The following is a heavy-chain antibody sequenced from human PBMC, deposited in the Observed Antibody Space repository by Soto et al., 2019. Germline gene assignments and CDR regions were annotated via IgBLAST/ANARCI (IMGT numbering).Heavy chain of an antibody. Sequence: QVQLVESGGGVVQPGRSLRLSCAASGFTFSSYAMHWVRQAPGKGLEWVAVISYDGSNKYYADSVKGRFTISRDNSKNPLYLQMNSLRAEDTAVYYCARVDRRDGYNEFDYWGQGTLVTVSS. V-gene: IGHV3-30-3*01. CDR3: ARVDRRDGYNEFDY. CDR2: ISYDGSNK. D-gene: IGHD5-12*01. CDR1: GFTFSSYA. J-gene: IGHJ4*02.